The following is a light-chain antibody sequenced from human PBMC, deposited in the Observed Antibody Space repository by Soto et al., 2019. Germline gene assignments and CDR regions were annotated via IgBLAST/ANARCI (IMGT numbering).Light chain of an antibody. Sequence: QSVLTQPRSVSGSPGQSVTISCTGTSSDVGAFNYVSWYQQHPGKAPKLMIYDVNQRPSGVPDRFSGSKSGNTASLTISGLQAEDEADYYCFSYAGMYTYVFEAGTKVTVL. CDR3: FSYAGMYTYV. CDR1: SSDVGAFNY. V-gene: IGLV2-11*01. CDR2: DVN. J-gene: IGLJ1*01.